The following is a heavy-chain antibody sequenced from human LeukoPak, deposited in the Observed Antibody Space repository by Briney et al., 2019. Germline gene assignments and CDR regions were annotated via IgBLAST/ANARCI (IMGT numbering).Heavy chain of an antibody. CDR1: GFTFGDYA. Sequence: GGSLRLSCTVSGFTFGDYAMSWVRQAPEKGLEWVGFIRSKAYGGTTEYAASVKGRFTISRDDSKSIAYLQIDSLKTEDTAVYYCTRDPRGSYGPDAFDIWGQGTMVTVSS. D-gene: IGHD1-26*01. V-gene: IGHV3-49*04. CDR2: IRSKAYGGTT. CDR3: TRDPRGSYGPDAFDI. J-gene: IGHJ3*02.